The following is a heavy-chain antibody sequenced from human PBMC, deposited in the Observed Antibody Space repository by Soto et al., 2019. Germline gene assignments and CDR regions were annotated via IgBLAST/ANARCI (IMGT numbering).Heavy chain of an antibody. CDR3: AYLPCSGGSCYWFSFSGMDV. Sequence: SGPTLVNPTQSLTLTCSFSGFSLTTTEVAVGWIRQPPGKALEWLALIYWDDDKRYRPSLESRLTITKDTSKNQVVLTMTNMDSVDTATYYCAYLPCSGGSCYWFSFSGMDVWGQGTTVTVSS. J-gene: IGHJ6*02. V-gene: IGHV2-5*02. CDR2: IYWDDDK. CDR1: GFSLTTTEVA. D-gene: IGHD2-15*01.